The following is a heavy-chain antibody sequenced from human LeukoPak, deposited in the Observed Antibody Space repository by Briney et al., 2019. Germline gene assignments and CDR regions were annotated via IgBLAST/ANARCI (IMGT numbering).Heavy chain of an antibody. CDR3: ARCGAAVTTHFSH. V-gene: IGHV1-18*01. D-gene: IGHD4-17*01. Sequence: GASVKVSCKASGYSFSIYGITWARQAPGQALEYLGGISASDGTTNYAQKVQDRVTMTTDTSTSTAYLELRSLRSEDTAVYYCARCGAAVTTHFSHWGQGTLVTVSS. CDR2: ISASDGTT. CDR1: GYSFSIYG. J-gene: IGHJ4*02.